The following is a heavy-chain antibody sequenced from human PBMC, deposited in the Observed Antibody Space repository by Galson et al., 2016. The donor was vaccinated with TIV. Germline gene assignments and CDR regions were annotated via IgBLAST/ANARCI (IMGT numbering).Heavy chain of an antibody. Sequence: LEWMGGIIPLYGTANYAQKFQVRVTVTADESTSTVYLDLSSLRSEDTAVYYCAKDRNTALDTYHYYYGMDVWGQGTTVTVSS. D-gene: IGHD5-18*01. CDR3: AKDRNTALDTYHYYYGMDV. V-gene: IGHV1-69*01. J-gene: IGHJ6*02. CDR2: IIPLYGTA.